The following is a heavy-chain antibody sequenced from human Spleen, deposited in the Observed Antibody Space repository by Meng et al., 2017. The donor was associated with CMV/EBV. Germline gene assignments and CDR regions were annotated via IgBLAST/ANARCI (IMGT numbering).Heavy chain of an antibody. D-gene: IGHD2-2*01. V-gene: IGHV1-46*01. CDR1: GYTFTNYY. J-gene: IGHJ6*02. CDR3: ARDGRYCSGASCYGHFYFGMDV. Sequence: ASVKVSCKASGYTFTNYYMNWVRQATGQGLEWMGIISPSGLNTTYAQRFQGRVTMTWDTSTTTVYLELSSLRSEDTAVYYCARDGRYCSGASCYGHFYFGMDVWGQGTTVTVSS. CDR2: ISPSGLNT.